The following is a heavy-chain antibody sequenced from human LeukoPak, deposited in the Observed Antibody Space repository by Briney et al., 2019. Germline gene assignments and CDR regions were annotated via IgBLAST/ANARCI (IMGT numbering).Heavy chain of an antibody. Sequence: PGGTLRLSCAASGFTFSSYGMSWVRQAPGKGLEGVANIKQDGSEKYYVDSVKGRFTISRDSAKNSLYLQLNSLRAEDTAVYYCARDLRPWLPLPQHWGQGTLVTVSS. D-gene: IGHD5-12*01. CDR2: IKQDGSEK. V-gene: IGHV3-7*01. CDR1: GFTFSSYG. J-gene: IGHJ1*01. CDR3: ARDLRPWLPLPQH.